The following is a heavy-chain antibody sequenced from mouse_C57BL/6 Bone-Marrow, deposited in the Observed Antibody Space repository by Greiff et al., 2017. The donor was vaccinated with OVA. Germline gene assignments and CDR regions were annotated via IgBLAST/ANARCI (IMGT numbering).Heavy chain of an antibody. CDR2: IDPEDGDT. Sequence: EVQLQQSGAELVRPGASVKLSCTASGFNIKDYYMHWVKQRPEQGLEWIGRIDPEDGDTEYAPKFQGKATMTADTSSNTAYLQLSSLTSEDTAVYYCTTSITTVVATYYYAMDYWGQGTSVTVSS. J-gene: IGHJ4*01. D-gene: IGHD1-1*01. V-gene: IGHV14-1*01. CDR1: GFNIKDYY. CDR3: TTSITTVVATYYYAMDY.